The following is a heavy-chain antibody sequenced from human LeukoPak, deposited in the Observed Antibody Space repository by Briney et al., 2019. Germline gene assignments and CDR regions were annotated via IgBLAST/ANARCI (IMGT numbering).Heavy chain of an antibody. CDR2: VSAYTGQT. CDR3: ARDGWEVPRGDPLDL. D-gene: IGHD1-26*01. J-gene: IGHJ3*01. CDR1: GYIFTTYG. Sequence: GSVTVSCKTCGYIFTTYGMSWVGQARGQRVEGMGWVSAYTGQTHFARRYQGRLTVTTDKAKKKGYMELRRLTCEDTEGCYWARDGWEVPRGDPLDLWGQGAMVTVSS. V-gene: IGHV1-18*01.